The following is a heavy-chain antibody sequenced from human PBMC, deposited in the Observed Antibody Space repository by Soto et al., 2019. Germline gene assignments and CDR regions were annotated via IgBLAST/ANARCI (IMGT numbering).Heavy chain of an antibody. D-gene: IGHD3-22*01. V-gene: IGHV1-69*13. J-gene: IGHJ4*02. CDR3: ARGFSYDSSGYLRDY. CDR2: IIPIFGTA. CDR1: CYTFTSYG. Sequence: SVKVSCKASCYTFTSYGSSWVRQAPGQGLEWMGGIIPIFGTANYAQKFQGRVTITADESTSTAYMELSSLRSEDTAVYYCARGFSYDSSGYLRDYWGQGTLVTVSS.